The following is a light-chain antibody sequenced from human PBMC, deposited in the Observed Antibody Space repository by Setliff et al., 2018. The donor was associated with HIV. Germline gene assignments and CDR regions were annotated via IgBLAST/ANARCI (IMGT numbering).Light chain of an antibody. V-gene: IGLV2-14*01. CDR2: EVS. CDR3: SSYTGSSTLGV. CDR1: NSDVGGYNY. J-gene: IGLJ1*01. Sequence: QSALTQPASVSGSPGQSITISCTGSNSDVGGYNYVSWYQQHPGKAPKLMIYEVSHRPSGVSNRFSGSKSGNTASLTISGLQPEDEADYYCSSYTGSSTLGVFGTGTKVTVL.